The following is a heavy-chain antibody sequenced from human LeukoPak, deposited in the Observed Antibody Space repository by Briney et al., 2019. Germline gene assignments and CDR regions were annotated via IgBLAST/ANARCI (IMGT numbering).Heavy chain of an antibody. CDR3: AELGITMIGGV. CDR2: ISWNSGSI. V-gene: IGHV3-9*01. D-gene: IGHD3-10*02. CDR1: GFAFDDYA. J-gene: IGHJ6*04. Sequence: SLRLSCAASGFAFDDYAMHWVRQAPGKGLEWVSGISWNSGSIGYADSVKGRFTISRDNAKNTLNLQMNSLRAEDTAVYYCAELGITMIGGVWGKGTTVTISS.